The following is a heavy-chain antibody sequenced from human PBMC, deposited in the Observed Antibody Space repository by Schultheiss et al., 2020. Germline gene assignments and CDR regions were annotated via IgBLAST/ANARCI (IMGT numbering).Heavy chain of an antibody. D-gene: IGHD3-10*01. V-gene: IGHV3-30-3*01. J-gene: IGHJ4*02. CDR1: GFTFSSYA. Sequence: GGSLRLSCAASGFTFSSYAMHWVRQAPGKGLEWVAVISYDGSNKYYADSVKGRFTISRDNSKNTLYLQMNSLRAEDTAVYYCASDGSGSYYRVGIWNDYWGQGTLVTVSS. CDR3: ASDGSGSYYRVGIWNDY. CDR2: ISYDGSNK.